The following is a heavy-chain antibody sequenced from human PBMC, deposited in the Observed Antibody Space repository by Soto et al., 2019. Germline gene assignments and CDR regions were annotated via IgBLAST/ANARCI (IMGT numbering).Heavy chain of an antibody. CDR2: ISMSGTTK. D-gene: IGHD5-18*01. J-gene: IGHJ4*02. Sequence: EVQLVEAGGGLVQPGGSLRLSCAASGFSFHSYGMDWVRQGPGKGLEWVSHISMSGTTKFYADSVKGRISISRDNVKNLMFLDMNRVSAGDTAVYFCVRDGYNYFDHWGQGILVTVSS. CDR1: GFSFHSYG. V-gene: IGHV3-48*03. CDR3: VRDGYNYFDH.